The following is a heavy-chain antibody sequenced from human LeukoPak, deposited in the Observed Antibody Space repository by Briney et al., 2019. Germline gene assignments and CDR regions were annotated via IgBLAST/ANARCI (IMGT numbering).Heavy chain of an antibody. V-gene: IGHV3-30-3*01. CDR3: ASQKSHDSSGYYLPFDP. D-gene: IGHD3-22*01. Sequence: GSLRLSCAASGFTFSSYAMHWVRQAPGKGLEWVAVISYDGSNKYYADSVKGRFTISRDNSKNTLYLQMNSLRAEDTAVYYCASQKSHDSSGYYLPFDPWGQGTLVTVSS. CDR1: GFTFSSYA. CDR2: ISYDGSNK. J-gene: IGHJ5*02.